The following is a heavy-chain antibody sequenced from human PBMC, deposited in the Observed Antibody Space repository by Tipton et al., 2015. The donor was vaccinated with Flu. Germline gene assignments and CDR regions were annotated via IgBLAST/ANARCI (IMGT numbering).Heavy chain of an antibody. J-gene: IGHJ4*02. D-gene: IGHD1-26*01. V-gene: IGHV4-61*02. CDR3: ARDLPHRYSGSYSWPLL. CDR2: IYTSGST. Sequence: TLSLTCTVSGGSISSGSYYWSWIRQPAGKGLEWIGRIYTSGSTNYNPSLKSRVTISVDTSKNQFSLKLSSVTAADTAVYYCARDLPHRYSGSYSWPLLWGQGTLVTVSS. CDR1: GGSISSGSYY.